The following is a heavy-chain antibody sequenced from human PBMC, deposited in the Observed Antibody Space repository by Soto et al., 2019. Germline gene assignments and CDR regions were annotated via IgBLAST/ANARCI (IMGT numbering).Heavy chain of an antibody. J-gene: IGHJ6*02. CDR3: ATERITIFGVVTV. D-gene: IGHD3-3*01. V-gene: IGHV5-10-1*01. Sequence: GESLKISCKGSGYSFTSYWISWVRQMPGKGLEWMGRIDPSDSYTNYSPSFQGHVTISADKSISTAYLQRSSLKASDTAMYYCATERITIFGVVTVWGQGTTVTVSS. CDR2: IDPSDSYT. CDR1: GYSFTSYW.